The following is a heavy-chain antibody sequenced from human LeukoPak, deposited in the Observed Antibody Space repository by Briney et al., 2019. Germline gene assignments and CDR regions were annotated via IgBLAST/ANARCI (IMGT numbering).Heavy chain of an antibody. J-gene: IGHJ6*02. CDR2: IYSGGST. D-gene: IGHD2-15*01. Sequence: GGSLRLSCAASGFTVSSNYMSWVCQAPGKGLEWVSVIYSGGSTYYADSVKGRFTISRDNSKNTLYLQMNSLRAEDTAVYYCARAPSLPYCSGGSCYSHYYYYGMDVWGQGTTVTVSS. V-gene: IGHV3-53*01. CDR1: GFTVSSNY. CDR3: ARAPSLPYCSGGSCYSHYYYYGMDV.